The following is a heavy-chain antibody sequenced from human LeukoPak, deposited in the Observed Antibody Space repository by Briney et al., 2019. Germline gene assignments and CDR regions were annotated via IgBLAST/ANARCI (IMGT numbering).Heavy chain of an antibody. V-gene: IGHV3-33*01. Sequence: PGGSLRLSCAASAFTFSSFGMHWVRQAPGKGLEWVAVIWYDGSNKYYADSVEGRFTISRDNSKNTLYLQMNSLRAEDTAVYYCARLLYGSGFGTFDIWGQGTMVTVSS. J-gene: IGHJ3*02. CDR3: ARLLYGSGFGTFDI. D-gene: IGHD3-10*01. CDR1: AFTFSSFG. CDR2: IWYDGSNK.